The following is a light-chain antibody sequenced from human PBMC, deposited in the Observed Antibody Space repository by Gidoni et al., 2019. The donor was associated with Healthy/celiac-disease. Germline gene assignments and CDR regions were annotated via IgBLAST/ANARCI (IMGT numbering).Light chain of an antibody. J-gene: IGKJ1*01. CDR1: QGISSY. Sequence: DNQSTQSPSFLSASVGDRVTITRRASQGISSYLAWYQQKPGKAPKLLIYAASTLQSGVPSRFSGSGSGTEFTLTISSLQPEDFATYYCQQLNSYPPWTFGQGTKVEIK. CDR2: AAS. CDR3: QQLNSYPPWT. V-gene: IGKV1-9*01.